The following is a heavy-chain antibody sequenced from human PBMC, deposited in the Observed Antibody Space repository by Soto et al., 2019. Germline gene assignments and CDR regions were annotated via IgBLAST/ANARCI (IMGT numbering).Heavy chain of an antibody. Sequence: PGGSLRLSCAASGFTFSNSWMSWVRQAPGRGLEWVGRIKSKTSGGTTDDAAPGRCRFTISRDETKRTLYLQMQRVKTEDTYYYYSDTADPVNNYWGQGTLVTVSS. J-gene: IGHJ4*02. V-gene: IGHV3-15*01. CDR2: IKSKTSGGTT. CDR3: DTADPVNNY. CDR1: GFTFSNSW.